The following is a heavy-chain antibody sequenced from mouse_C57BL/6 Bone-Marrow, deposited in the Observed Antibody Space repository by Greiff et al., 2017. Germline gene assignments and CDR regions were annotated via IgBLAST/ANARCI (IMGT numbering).Heavy chain of an antibody. J-gene: IGHJ2*01. CDR3: AGEGCYYGRGEYYFDY. Sequence: EVQVVESGGGLVKPGGSLKLSCAASGFTFSSYAMSWVRQTPEKRLEWVATISDGGSYTYYPDNVKGRFTISRDNAKNNLYLQMSHLQSEDTAMYYCAGEGCYYGRGEYYFDYWGQGTTLTVSS. CDR2: ISDGGSYT. CDR1: GFTFSSYA. V-gene: IGHV5-4*01. D-gene: IGHD1-1*01.